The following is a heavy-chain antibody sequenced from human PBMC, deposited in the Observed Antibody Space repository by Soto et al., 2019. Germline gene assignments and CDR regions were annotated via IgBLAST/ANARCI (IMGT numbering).Heavy chain of an antibody. D-gene: IGHD6-19*01. Sequence: QLGGSLRLSCAASGFTFSILAMGWVRQAPGKGLEWVSVIDYTGGTTYYTDSVKGRFIISRDNSKKILYLQMNSLRTEDTAIYYCEKDAKRTSGWYYFDYCGRGALVTVSS. CDR3: EKDAKRTSGWYYFDY. CDR1: GFTFSILA. CDR2: IDYTGGTT. J-gene: IGHJ4*02. V-gene: IGHV3-23*01.